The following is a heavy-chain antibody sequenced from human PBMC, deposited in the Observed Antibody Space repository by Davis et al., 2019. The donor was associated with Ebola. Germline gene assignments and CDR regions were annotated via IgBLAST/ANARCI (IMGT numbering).Heavy chain of an antibody. CDR3: ARGSVAAAGLTNWFDP. V-gene: IGHV4-34*01. CDR2: INHSGST. CDR1: GGSISSYY. Sequence: GSLRLSCTVSGGSISSYYWSWIRQPPGKGLEWIGEINHSGSTNYNPSLKSRVTISVDTSKNQFSLKLSSVTAADTAVYYCARGSVAAAGLTNWFDPWGQGTLVTVSS. J-gene: IGHJ5*02. D-gene: IGHD6-13*01.